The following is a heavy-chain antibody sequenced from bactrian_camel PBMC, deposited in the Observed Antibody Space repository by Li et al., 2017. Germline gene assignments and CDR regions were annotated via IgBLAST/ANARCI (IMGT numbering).Heavy chain of an antibody. CDR1: GLPYSSHC. CDR3: AADVVPSQEHAWVLGENGF. J-gene: IGHJ6*01. CDR2: IDEGGPK. D-gene: IGHD3*01. V-gene: IGHV3S26*01. Sequence: HVQLVESGGGSVQAGGSLRLSCVASGLPYSSHCLGWFRQVPGNEREGVAAIDEGGPKIYADSVKGQFTISKDNAKNTLYLQMNSLKPEDTAMYYCAADVVPSQEHAWVLGENGFWGQGTQVTVS.